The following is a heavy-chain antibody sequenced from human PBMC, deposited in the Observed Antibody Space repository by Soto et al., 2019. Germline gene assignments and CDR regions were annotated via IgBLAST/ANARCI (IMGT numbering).Heavy chain of an antibody. V-gene: IGHV1-8*01. CDR3: ARGDYDFWSGYSRPYYCYGMDV. Sequence: GASVKVSCKASGYTFTSYDINWVRQATGQGLEWMVWMNPNSGNTGYAQKFQGRVTMTRNTSISTAYMELSSLRSEDTAVYYCARGDYDFWSGYSRPYYCYGMDVWGQGTTVTVSS. CDR1: GYTFTSYD. CDR2: MNPNSGNT. J-gene: IGHJ6*02. D-gene: IGHD3-3*01.